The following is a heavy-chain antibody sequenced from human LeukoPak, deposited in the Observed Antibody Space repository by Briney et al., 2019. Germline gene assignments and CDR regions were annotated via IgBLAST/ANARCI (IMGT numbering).Heavy chain of an antibody. J-gene: IGHJ4*02. D-gene: IGHD1-26*01. V-gene: IGHV1-69*13. CDR3: ASSDRRIVGATWAHFDY. CDR1: GYTFTGYY. Sequence: GASVKVSCKASGYTFTGYYMHWVRQAPGQGLEWMGGIIPIFGTANYAQKFQGRVTITADESTSTAYMELSSLRSEDTAVYYCASSDRRIVGATWAHFDYWGQGTLVTVSS. CDR2: IIPIFGTA.